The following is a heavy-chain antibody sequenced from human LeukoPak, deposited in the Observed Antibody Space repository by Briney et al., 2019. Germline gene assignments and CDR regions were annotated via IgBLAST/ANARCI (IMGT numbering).Heavy chain of an antibody. V-gene: IGHV4-59*12. CDR1: GGSISSYY. D-gene: IGHD6-13*01. CDR2: IHYTGST. J-gene: IGHJ4*02. CDR3: ARDRDSSTWYSYFDY. Sequence: SQTLSLTCAVSGGSISSYYWAWIRQTPGKGLEWIGYIHYTGSTNYNTSLKSRVTISVDGSKNQFSLKLSSVTAADTAVYYCARDRDSSTWYSYFDYWGQGTLVTVSS.